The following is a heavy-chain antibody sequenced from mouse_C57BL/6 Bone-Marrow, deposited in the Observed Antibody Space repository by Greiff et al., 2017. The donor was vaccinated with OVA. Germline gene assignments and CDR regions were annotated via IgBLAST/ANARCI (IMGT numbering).Heavy chain of an antibody. CDR2: IWWDDDK. CDR3: ARISYYYGSSYEYFDG. CDR1: GFSLSTFGMG. V-gene: IGHV8-8*01. D-gene: IGHD1-1*01. J-gene: IGHJ1*03. Sequence: QVTLKESGPGILQPSQTLSLTCSFSGFSLSTFGMGVGWIRQPSGKGLEWLAHIWWDDDKYYNPALKSRLTISKDTSKNQVFLKIANVDTADTATYYCARISYYYGSSYEYFDGWGTGTTVTVSS.